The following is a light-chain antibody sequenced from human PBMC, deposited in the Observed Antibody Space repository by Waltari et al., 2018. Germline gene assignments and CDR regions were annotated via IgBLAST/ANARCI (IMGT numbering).Light chain of an antibody. V-gene: IGLV2-23*02. J-gene: IGLJ2*01. CDR2: GVS. CDR1: SSDVGSYNL. CDR3: CSYAGSFTVI. Sequence: QSTLTQPASVSGSPGQSITISCTGTSSDVGSYNLFSWFQQHPGKAPKLMIYGVSKRPSGVSTRFSGSKSGNTASLTISGLQAEDEADYHCCSYAGSFTVIFGGGTKLTVL.